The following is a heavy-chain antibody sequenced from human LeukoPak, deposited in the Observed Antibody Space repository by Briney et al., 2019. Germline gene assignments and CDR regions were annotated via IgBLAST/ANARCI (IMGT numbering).Heavy chain of an antibody. V-gene: IGHV1-46*01. CDR2: INPSGGST. D-gene: IGHD5-18*01. CDR1: GYTFTSYY. J-gene: IGHJ5*02. Sequence: SVKVSCKASGYTFTSYYMHWVRQAPGQGLEWMGIINPSGGSTSYAQKFQGRVTMTGDTSTSTVYMELSSLRSEDTAVYYCAREGDVDTATWHWFDPWGQGTLVTVSS. CDR3: AREGDVDTATWHWFDP.